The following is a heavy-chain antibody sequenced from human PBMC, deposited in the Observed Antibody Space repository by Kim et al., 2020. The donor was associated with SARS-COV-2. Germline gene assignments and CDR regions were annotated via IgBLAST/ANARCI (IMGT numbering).Heavy chain of an antibody. V-gene: IGHV4-30-2*04. CDR3: ARAAPYYYYYGMDV. J-gene: IGHJ6*02. Sequence: NPSLQSGVHISVGTSKNQFSLQLSSVTAADTAVYYCARAAPYYYYYGMDVWGQGTTVTVSS.